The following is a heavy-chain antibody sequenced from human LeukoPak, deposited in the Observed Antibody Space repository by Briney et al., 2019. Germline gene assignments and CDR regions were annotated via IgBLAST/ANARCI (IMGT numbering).Heavy chain of an antibody. V-gene: IGHV4-34*01. D-gene: IGHD5-18*01. CDR1: GGSFSGYY. Sequence: KTSETLSLTCAVYGGSFSGYYWSWIRQPPGKGLEWIGEINHSGSTNYNPSLKSRVTISVDTSKNQFSLKLSSVTAADTAVYYCARGRRGLLYYYGMDVWGQGTTVTVSS. J-gene: IGHJ6*02. CDR2: INHSGST. CDR3: ARGRRGLLYYYGMDV.